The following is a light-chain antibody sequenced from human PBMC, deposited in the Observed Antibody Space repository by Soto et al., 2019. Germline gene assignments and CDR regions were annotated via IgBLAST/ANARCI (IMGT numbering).Light chain of an antibody. CDR1: ELPKEY. CDR2: KYT. V-gene: IGLV3-25*02. CDR3: LSADSSRLYV. Sequence: SYELTQPPPVSVSPRQTGRNPCSGDELPKEYAYWYQQKPGQAPLLVVYKYTERLSGIPERCSASSSGTTVTLTISGVQEEDEGEDYCLSADSSRLYVFGTGTKVT. J-gene: IGLJ1*01.